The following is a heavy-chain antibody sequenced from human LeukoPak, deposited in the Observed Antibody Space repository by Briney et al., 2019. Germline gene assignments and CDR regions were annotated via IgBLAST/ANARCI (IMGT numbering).Heavy chain of an antibody. D-gene: IGHD3-10*01. CDR2: IYTSGST. Sequence: SETLSLTCTVSGGSISSGSYYWSWIRQPAGKGLEWIGRIYTSGSTNYNPSLKSRVTISVDTSKNQFSLKLSSVTAADTAVYYCASWGHYYGSGSYYKAFDYWGQGTLVTVSS. CDR1: GGSISSGSYY. V-gene: IGHV4-61*02. CDR3: ASWGHYYGSGSYYKAFDY. J-gene: IGHJ4*02.